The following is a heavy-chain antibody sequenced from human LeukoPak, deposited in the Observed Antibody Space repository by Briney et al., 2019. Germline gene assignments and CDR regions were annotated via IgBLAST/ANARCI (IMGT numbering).Heavy chain of an antibody. CDR2: IYYSGST. CDR1: GGSISSYY. CDR3: ARGGGYDDYFDY. Sequence: SETLSLTYTVSGGSISSYYWSWIRQPPGKGLEWIGYIYYSGSTNYNPSLKSRVTISVDTSKNQFSLKLSSVTAADTAVYYCARGGGYDDYFDYWGQGTLVTVSS. V-gene: IGHV4-59*08. J-gene: IGHJ4*02. D-gene: IGHD5-12*01.